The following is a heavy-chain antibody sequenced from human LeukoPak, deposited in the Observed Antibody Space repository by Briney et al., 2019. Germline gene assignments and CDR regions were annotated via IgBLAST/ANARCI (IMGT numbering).Heavy chain of an antibody. D-gene: IGHD2-8*01. Sequence: PGGSLRLSCVASQFSFSSYWMSWVRQAPGKGLECVSVIYSGGSTYYADSVKGRFTVSRDNSKNTLYLQMNSLRAEDTAMYYCARGLGYCTSTTRLLPFDYWGQGTLVTVSS. J-gene: IGHJ4*02. CDR3: ARGLGYCTSTTRLLPFDY. V-gene: IGHV3-53*01. CDR1: QFSFSSYW. CDR2: IYSGGST.